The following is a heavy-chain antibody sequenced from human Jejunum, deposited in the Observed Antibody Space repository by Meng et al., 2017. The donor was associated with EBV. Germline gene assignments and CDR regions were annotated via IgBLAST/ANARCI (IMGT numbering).Heavy chain of an antibody. V-gene: IGHV4-61*01. Sequence: QGQVQGLGPGLVKPSETLSLTCAWAGGCVSSGSYCWSWIRQPPGKGLEWIGFVSDYGSTRYNSSLKSRITISAEKYKNKFSLKLTSVTPADTAIYYCARDFSSGYFDYWGQGTLVTVSS. CDR1: GGCVSSGSYC. CDR3: ARDFSSGYFDY. D-gene: IGHD3-22*01. J-gene: IGHJ4*02. CDR2: VSDYGST.